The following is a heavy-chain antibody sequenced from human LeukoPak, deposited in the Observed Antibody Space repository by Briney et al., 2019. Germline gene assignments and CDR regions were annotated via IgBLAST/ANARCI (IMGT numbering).Heavy chain of an antibody. J-gene: IGHJ4*02. D-gene: IGHD6-19*01. CDR2: INHSGST. CDR1: GGSFSGYY. CDR3: ARHTMYSSGLDY. Sequence: PSETLSLTCAVYGGSFSGYYWSWIRQPPGKGLGWIGEINHSGSTNYNPSLKSRVTISVDTSKNQFSLKLSSVTAADTAVYYCARHTMYSSGLDYWGQGTLVTVSS. V-gene: IGHV4-34*01.